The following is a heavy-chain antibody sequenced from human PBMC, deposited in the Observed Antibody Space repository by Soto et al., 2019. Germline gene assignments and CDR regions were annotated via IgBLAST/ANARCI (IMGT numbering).Heavy chain of an antibody. J-gene: IGHJ6*02. CDR3: AAELGFGKLSVV. Sequence: QVQVVQSGVEVRRPGSSVKVSCKASGDTFKNCVISWVQQAPGQGLEWMGGIIPLFGTTDFAQRFQGRLTITTDEYTTTAYMELSRLRSEDTATYYCAAELGFGKLSVVWGQGTTVIVSS. D-gene: IGHD3-10*01. CDR2: IIPLFGTT. CDR1: GDTFKNCV. V-gene: IGHV1-69*01.